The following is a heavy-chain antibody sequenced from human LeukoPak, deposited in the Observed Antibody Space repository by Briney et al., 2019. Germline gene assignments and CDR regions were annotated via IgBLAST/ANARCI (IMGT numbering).Heavy chain of an antibody. Sequence: GGSLRLSCAATGFTLSGHSMNWVRQAPGKGLDWVSSISPTSAYIYYQDSVKGRFTISRDDAKNSLYLGMDSLRAEDTAVYYCARGYCIGPSCHSSYFDSWGQGTLVTVSS. D-gene: IGHD2-15*01. J-gene: IGHJ4*02. V-gene: IGHV3-21*01. CDR1: GFTLSGHS. CDR3: ARGYCIGPSCHSSYFDS. CDR2: ISPTSAYI.